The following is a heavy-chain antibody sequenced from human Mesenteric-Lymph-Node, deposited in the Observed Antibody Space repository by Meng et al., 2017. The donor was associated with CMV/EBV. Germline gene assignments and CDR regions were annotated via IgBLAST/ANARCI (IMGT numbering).Heavy chain of an antibody. D-gene: IGHD2-15*01. V-gene: IGHV3-23*01. CDR3: AKEEVGDWFDP. Sequence: SCAAFGFPFSSYAMSWVRQAPGKGLEWVSAISGSGGSTYYADSVKGRFTISRDNSKNTLYLQMNSLRAEDTAVYYCAKEEVGDWFDPWGQGTLVTVSS. CDR2: ISGSGGST. J-gene: IGHJ5*02. CDR1: GFPFSSYA.